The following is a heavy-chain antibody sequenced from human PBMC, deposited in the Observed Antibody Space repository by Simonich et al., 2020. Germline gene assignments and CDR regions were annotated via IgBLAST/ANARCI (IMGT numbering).Heavy chain of an antibody. CDR3: AREIEAGNAFDI. CDR2: ISSSSSYI. CDR1: GFTFSSYS. J-gene: IGHJ3*02. Sequence: EVQLVESGGGLVKPGGSLRLSCAASGFTFSSYSMNWVRQAPGKGLEWVSSISSSSSYIYYADSVKSRFTIARDNAKNSLYLQMNSLRAEDTAVYYCAREIEAGNAFDIWGQGTMVTVSS. V-gene: IGHV3-21*01.